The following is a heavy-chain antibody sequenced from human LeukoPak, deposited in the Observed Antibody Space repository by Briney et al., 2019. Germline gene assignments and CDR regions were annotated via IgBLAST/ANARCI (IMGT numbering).Heavy chain of an antibody. D-gene: IGHD2-2*02. V-gene: IGHV4-4*02. CDR1: VGSINSGNW. CDR2: IYHNGTP. J-gene: IGHJ6*02. CDR3: ATAPILRGEGGEHYKYGMDV. Sequence: SDPLSLTCAVSVGSINSGNWWSWVRQSPGTGLEWIGEIYHNGTPNYNPSLKSRVTISADTFKNHFSLKMTSVTAADTAVYYCATAPILRGEGGEHYKYGMDVWGQGTTVIVSS.